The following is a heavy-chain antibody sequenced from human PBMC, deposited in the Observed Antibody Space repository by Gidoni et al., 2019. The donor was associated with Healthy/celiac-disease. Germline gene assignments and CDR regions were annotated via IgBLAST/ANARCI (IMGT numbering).Heavy chain of an antibody. CDR3: AREGYYAFDI. J-gene: IGHJ3*02. D-gene: IGHD1-1*01. CDR1: GGSIRISNL. CDR2: IYDSGST. Sequence: QVQLQESGPGRVKPAGTLSLTCAASGGSIRISNLWSWVRPPPGKGLEWIGEIYDSGSTNYNPSLKIRVTISVDTSKYQFSLKLSSVTAADTAVYYCAREGYYAFDIWCQGTMVTVSS. V-gene: IGHV4-4*02.